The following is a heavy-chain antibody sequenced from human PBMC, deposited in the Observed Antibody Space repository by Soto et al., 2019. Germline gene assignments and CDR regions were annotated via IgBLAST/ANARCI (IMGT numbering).Heavy chain of an antibody. CDR2: IKTDGSST. D-gene: IGHD3-16*01. V-gene: IGHV3-74*01. Sequence: EVQLVESGGGLVQPGGSLRLSCAASGFTFSNDWMHWVRQAPGEGLVWVSRIKTDGSSTSYADSVKGRFTISRDNAKNTMYLQMNSLRAEDTAVYYCARVGVGHYEFDYWGQGTLVTVSS. CDR1: GFTFSNDW. CDR3: ARVGVGHYEFDY. J-gene: IGHJ4*02.